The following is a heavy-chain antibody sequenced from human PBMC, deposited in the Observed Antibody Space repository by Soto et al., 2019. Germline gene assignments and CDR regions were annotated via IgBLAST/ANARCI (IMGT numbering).Heavy chain of an antibody. CDR3: AKDWVAIFPYYGMDV. CDR1: GVTFISYA. CDR2: INSSGGST. D-gene: IGHD2-21*01. J-gene: IGHJ6*02. V-gene: IGHV3-23*01. Sequence: PGGFLRLSCAASGVTFISYAMSWVRQAPGKGLEWVSTINSSGGSTYYADSVKGRFTISRDNSENTLYLQMNSLRTEDTAVYYCAKDWVAIFPYYGMDVWGQGTTVTVSS.